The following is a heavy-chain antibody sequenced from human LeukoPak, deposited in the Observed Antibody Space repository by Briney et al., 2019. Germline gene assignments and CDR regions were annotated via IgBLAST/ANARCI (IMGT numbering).Heavy chain of an antibody. CDR3: ARGMDV. CDR1: GLTFSSYS. Sequence: GGSLRLSCAASGLTFSSYSMKWLRQARGKGVEWGSSISSSSSYIYYADSVRGRFTTSRDNAKNSLYLQINSLGAEDRAVYYCARGMDVWGKGTTVTVSS. J-gene: IGHJ6*03. V-gene: IGHV3-21*01. CDR2: ISSSSSYI.